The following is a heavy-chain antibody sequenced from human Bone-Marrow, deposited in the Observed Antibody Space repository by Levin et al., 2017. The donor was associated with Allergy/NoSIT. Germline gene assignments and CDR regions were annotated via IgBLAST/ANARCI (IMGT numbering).Heavy chain of an antibody. CDR1: EYTFTRYY. Sequence: GGSLRLSCKASEYTFTRYYIHWVRQAPGQGLEWMGLISPRSGNTTYAQKFQDRVTMTRDTSTTTVYMELSSLRSEDSAVYYCARVSGDSSENDSFDIWGQGTMVTVSS. CDR3: ARVSGDSSENDSFDI. CDR2: ISPRSGNT. V-gene: IGHV1-46*01. J-gene: IGHJ3*02. D-gene: IGHD3-22*01.